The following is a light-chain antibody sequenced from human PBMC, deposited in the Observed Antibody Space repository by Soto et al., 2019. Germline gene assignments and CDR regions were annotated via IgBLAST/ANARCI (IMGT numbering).Light chain of an antibody. CDR2: DVV. CDR3: GSYTASGSFV. J-gene: IGLJ3*02. Sequence: QSALTQPASVSGSPGQSITISGTGTSKDVGGYDFVSWFQQFPGKAPKVVIYDVVHRPSGLSNRFSGSKSGNTASLTISGLQPDDEADYYCGSYTASGSFVFGGGTQVTVL. CDR1: SKDVGGYDF. V-gene: IGLV2-14*01.